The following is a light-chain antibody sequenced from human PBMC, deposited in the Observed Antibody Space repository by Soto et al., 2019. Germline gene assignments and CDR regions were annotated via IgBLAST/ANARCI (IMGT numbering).Light chain of an antibody. Sequence: QSALAQPASVSGSPGQSITISCTGTSSDVGGYNYVSWYQQHPGKAPKLMIYDVSNRPSGVSNRFSGSKSGNTASLTISGLQAEDEADYYCSSYTSSSTLVFGGVTKLLVL. CDR1: SSDVGGYNY. CDR3: SSYTSSSTLV. V-gene: IGLV2-14*01. J-gene: IGLJ2*01. CDR2: DVS.